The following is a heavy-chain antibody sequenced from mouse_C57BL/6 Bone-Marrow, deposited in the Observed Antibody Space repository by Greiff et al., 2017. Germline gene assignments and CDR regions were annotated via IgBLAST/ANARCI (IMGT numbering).Heavy chain of an antibody. V-gene: IGHV1-64*01. Sequence: QVQLQQPGAELVKPGASVKLSCKASGYTFTSYWMHWVKQRPGQGLEWIGMIHPNSGSTNYNEKFKSKATLTVDKSSSTDYMQLSSLTSEDSAVYYGARNYYGSSFYFDYWGQGTTLTVSS. J-gene: IGHJ2*01. CDR1: GYTFTSYW. CDR2: IHPNSGST. D-gene: IGHD1-1*01. CDR3: ARNYYGSSFYFDY.